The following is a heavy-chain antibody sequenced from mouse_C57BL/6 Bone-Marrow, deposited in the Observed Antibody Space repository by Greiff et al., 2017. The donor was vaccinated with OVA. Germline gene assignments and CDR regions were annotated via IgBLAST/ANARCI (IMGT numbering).Heavy chain of an antibody. CDR1: GYTFTSYW. CDR2: INPSNGGT. D-gene: IGHD2-4*01. CDR3: ARFFYDYDGDWYFDV. Sequence: VQLQQPGTELVKPGASVKLSCKASGYTFTSYWMHWVKQRPGQGLEWIGNINPSNGGTNYNEKFKSKATLTVDKSSSTAYMQLSSLTSEDSAVYDCARFFYDYDGDWYFDVWGTGTTVTVSS. V-gene: IGHV1-53*01. J-gene: IGHJ1*03.